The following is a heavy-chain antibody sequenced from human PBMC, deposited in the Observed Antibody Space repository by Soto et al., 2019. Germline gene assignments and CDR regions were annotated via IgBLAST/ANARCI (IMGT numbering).Heavy chain of an antibody. CDR3: ARKSSSSSWFDP. J-gene: IGHJ5*02. CDR2: ISTYNGNT. CDR1: GYTFHTHG. Sequence: ASVKVSCKASGYTFHTHGITWVRQAPGQGLEWMGWISTYNGNTEYVQKFQDRVTMTTDPSTRTAYMELRSLRSDDTAVFYCARKSSSSSWFDPWGQGTLVTVS. V-gene: IGHV1-18*01. D-gene: IGHD6-6*01.